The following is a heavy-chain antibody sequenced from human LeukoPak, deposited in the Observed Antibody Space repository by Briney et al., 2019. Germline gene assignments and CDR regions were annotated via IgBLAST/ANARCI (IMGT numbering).Heavy chain of an antibody. V-gene: IGHV4-4*07. CDR1: GGSINSYF. CDR2: IYSSGST. J-gene: IGHJ4*02. CDR3: ARDSLGLRYFHL. Sequence: SETLSLTCTVSGGSINSYFWSWIRQPAGKGLEWIGRIYSSGSTNYNPSLKSRVTMAVDTSKNQFSVKLRSVTAADTAVYYCARDSLGLRYFHLWGQGTLVTVSS. D-gene: IGHD3-16*01.